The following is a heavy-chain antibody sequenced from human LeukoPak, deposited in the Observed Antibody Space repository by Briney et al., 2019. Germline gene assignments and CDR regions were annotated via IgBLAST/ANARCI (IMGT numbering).Heavy chain of an antibody. Sequence: ASVKVSCKASGYTFSGYYLHWVRQAPGQGLEWMGWINPNSGGTNYAQKLQGRVIMTTDTSTSTAYMELRSLRSDDTAVYYCARDRRLAVAGLGNYWGQGTLVTVSS. D-gene: IGHD6-19*01. CDR2: INPNSGGT. V-gene: IGHV1-2*02. CDR3: ARDRRLAVAGLGNY. J-gene: IGHJ4*02. CDR1: GYTFSGYY.